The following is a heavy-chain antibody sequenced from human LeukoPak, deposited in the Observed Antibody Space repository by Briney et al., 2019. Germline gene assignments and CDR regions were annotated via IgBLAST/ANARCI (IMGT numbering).Heavy chain of an antibody. J-gene: IGHJ4*02. D-gene: IGHD3/OR15-3a*01. CDR2: IYYSGNT. Sequence: SETLSLTCTVSGGSISNSYWGWIRQPPGKGLEWIGSIYYSGNTYYNASLKSQVSISIDTSKNQFSLRLTSVTAADTAVYYCARQTGSGLFILPGGQGTLVAVSS. CDR1: GGSISNSY. V-gene: IGHV4-39*01. CDR3: ARQTGSGLFILP.